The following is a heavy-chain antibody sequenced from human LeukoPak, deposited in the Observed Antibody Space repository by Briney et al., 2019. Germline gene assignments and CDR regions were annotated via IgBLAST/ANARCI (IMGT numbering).Heavy chain of an antibody. CDR3: ARSSPPDSSGYYLAYNWFDP. V-gene: IGHV4-31*03. Sequence: SETLSLTCTVSGGSISSGGYYWSRIRQHPGKGLEWIGYIYYSGSTYYNPSLKSRVTISVDTSKNQFSLKLSSVTAADTAVYYCARSSPPDSSGYYLAYNWFDPWGQGTLVTVSS. D-gene: IGHD3-22*01. J-gene: IGHJ5*02. CDR1: GGSISSGGYY. CDR2: IYYSGST.